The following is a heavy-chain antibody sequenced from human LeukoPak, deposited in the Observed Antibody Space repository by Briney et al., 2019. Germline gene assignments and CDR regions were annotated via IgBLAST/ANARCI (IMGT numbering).Heavy chain of an antibody. Sequence: ASVKVSCKVSGYTLTELSMHWVRHAPGKGLERMGGFDPEDGETIYAQKVQGRVTMTEDTSTDTAYMELSSLRSEDTAVYYCATGGSGTWFDPWGQGTLVTVSS. J-gene: IGHJ5*02. CDR1: GYTLTELS. D-gene: IGHD3-10*01. V-gene: IGHV1-24*01. CDR3: ATGGSGTWFDP. CDR2: FDPEDGET.